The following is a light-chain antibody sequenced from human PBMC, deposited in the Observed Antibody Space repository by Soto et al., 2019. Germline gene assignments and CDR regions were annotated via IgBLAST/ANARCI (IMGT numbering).Light chain of an antibody. CDR2: GAS. Sequence: EIVMTQSLAILSVSPGERVTLSCRASQSVSSSLAWYQQKPGQAPRLLIYGASTRAIGIPGRFSGSGSETEFTLTISSLQSEDFAVYYCQQYNNWWTFGQGTKEETK. J-gene: IGKJ1*01. CDR1: QSVSSS. CDR3: QQYNNWWT. V-gene: IGKV3-15*01.